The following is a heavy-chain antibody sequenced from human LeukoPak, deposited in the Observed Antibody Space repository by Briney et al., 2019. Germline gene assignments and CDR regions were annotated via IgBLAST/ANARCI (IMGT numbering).Heavy chain of an antibody. D-gene: IGHD6-13*01. J-gene: IGHJ4*02. CDR1: GFTFSGSA. CDR3: ARKGDSSSEFDY. V-gene: IGHV3-20*04. CDR2: INWNGGST. Sequence: GGSLKLSCAASGFTFSGSAMHWVRQAPGKGLEWVSGINWNGGSTGYADSVKGRFTISRDNAKNSLYLQMSSLRAEDTALYYCARKGDSSSEFDYWGQGTLVTVSS.